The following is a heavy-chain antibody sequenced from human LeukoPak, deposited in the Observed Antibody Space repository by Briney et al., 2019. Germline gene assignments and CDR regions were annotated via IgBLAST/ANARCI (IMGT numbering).Heavy chain of an antibody. CDR1: VFISSIYG. V-gene: IGHV3-7*01. Sequence: PGGCMKLSCAASVFISSIYGIGWVRHAPRKGLEWVASVKLDGSERYYGDSVKGRFTISRDNAKNSLYLQMSSLRAEDTAIYYCARDVPLMGASKTRYFDYWGQGTLVTVSS. CDR2: VKLDGSER. CDR3: ARDVPLMGASKTRYFDY. J-gene: IGHJ4*02. D-gene: IGHD1-26*01.